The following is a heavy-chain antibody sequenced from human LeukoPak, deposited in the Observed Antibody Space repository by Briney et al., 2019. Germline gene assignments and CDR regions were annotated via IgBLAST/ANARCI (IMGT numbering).Heavy chain of an antibody. CDR2: IYTSGST. CDR3: ARDRSSSGWKDGYYFDY. CDR1: GGSISSYY. D-gene: IGHD6-19*01. V-gene: IGHV4-4*07. Sequence: KPSETLSLTCTVSGGSISSYYWSWIRQPAGKGLEWIGRIYTSGSTNYNPSLKSRVTVSVDTSKNQFSLKLSSVTAADTAVYYCARDRSSSGWKDGYYFDYWGQGTLVTVSS. J-gene: IGHJ4*02.